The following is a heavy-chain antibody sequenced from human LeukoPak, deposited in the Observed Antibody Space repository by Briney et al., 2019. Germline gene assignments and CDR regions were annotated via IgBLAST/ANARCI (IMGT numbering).Heavy chain of an antibody. Sequence: GGSLRLCCAASGFSFSSYTMNWVRQAPGKGLEWVSIISSSSSYIYYADSVKGRFTISRDNAKNALYLQMNSLRVEDTAVYYCARDGRCGGDCYASWGQGTLVTVSS. CDR2: ISSSSSYI. CDR1: GFSFSSYT. D-gene: IGHD2-21*02. CDR3: ARDGRCGGDCYAS. V-gene: IGHV3-21*01. J-gene: IGHJ4*02.